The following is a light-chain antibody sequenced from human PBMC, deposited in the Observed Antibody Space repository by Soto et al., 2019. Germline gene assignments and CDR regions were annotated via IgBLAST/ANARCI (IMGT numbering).Light chain of an antibody. V-gene: IGKV1-9*01. CDR1: QGISSN. CDR3: QQLYGSHLT. CDR2: VAS. J-gene: IGKJ4*01. Sequence: DIQLTQSPSFLSASVGDRVTITCRASQGISSNLAWYQQKPGKAPKLLIYVASTLQTGVPSRFSGSGSGTEFTLTISSLQPEDFATYFCQQLYGSHLTFGGGTKVEIK.